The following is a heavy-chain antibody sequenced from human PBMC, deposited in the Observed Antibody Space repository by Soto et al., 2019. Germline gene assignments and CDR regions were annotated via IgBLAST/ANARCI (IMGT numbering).Heavy chain of an antibody. V-gene: IGHV4-59*01. CDR2: IYNSEST. D-gene: IGHD3-3*01. J-gene: IGHJ5*02. Sequence: QVQLQESGPGLVKPSETLSLTCTVSGGSISNYYWSWIRQPPGKGLEWIGHIYNSESTNYNPSLKSRVTISVDTSKYQFSLKLSSVTAAHTAVYYCARGLMLRSTDWLDHWGQGTLVTVSS. CDR1: GGSISNYY. CDR3: ARGLMLRSTDWLDH.